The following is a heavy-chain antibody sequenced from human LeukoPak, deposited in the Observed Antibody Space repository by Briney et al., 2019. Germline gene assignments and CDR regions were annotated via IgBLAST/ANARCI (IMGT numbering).Heavy chain of an antibody. CDR1: GFTFSSYG. CDR2: ISYDGSKK. Sequence: GGSLRLSCAASGFTFSSYGMHWVRQAPGKGLEWVAVISYDGSKKYYADSVKGRFTISRDNSKNTLYLQMNSLRAEDTAVYYCAKGGSRYCSSTSCRYFDYWGQGTLVTVSS. CDR3: AKGGSRYCSSTSCRYFDY. J-gene: IGHJ4*02. D-gene: IGHD2-2*01. V-gene: IGHV3-30*18.